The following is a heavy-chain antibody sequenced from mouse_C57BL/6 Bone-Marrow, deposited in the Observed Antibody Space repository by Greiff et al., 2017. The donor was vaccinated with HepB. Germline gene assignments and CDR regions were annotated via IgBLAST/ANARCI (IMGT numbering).Heavy chain of an antibody. CDR3: TTVDYYGSILYSSALGY. V-gene: IGHV1-7*01. CDR1: GYTFTSYW. Sequence: QVQLQQSGAELAKPGASVKLSCKASGYTFTSYWMHWVKQRPGQGLEWIGYINPSSGYTKYNQKFKGNATLTADKSCSTVYMQLSSLTYEDSAVYYCTTVDYYGSILYSSALGYWGPSTSVTFSS. J-gene: IGHJ4*01. CDR2: INPSSGYT. D-gene: IGHD1-1*01.